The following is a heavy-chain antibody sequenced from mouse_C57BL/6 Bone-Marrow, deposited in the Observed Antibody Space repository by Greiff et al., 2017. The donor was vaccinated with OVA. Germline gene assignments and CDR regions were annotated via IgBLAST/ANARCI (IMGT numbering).Heavy chain of an antibody. Sequence: QVQLQQSGPELVKPGASVKISCKASGYAFSSSWMNWVKQRPGKGLEWIGRIYPGDGDTNYNGKFKGKATLTADKSSSTAYMQLSSLTSEDSAVYFCARSHITTVVATRDAMDYWGQGTSVTVSS. CDR3: ARSHITTVVATRDAMDY. J-gene: IGHJ4*01. D-gene: IGHD1-1*01. CDR1: GYAFSSSW. V-gene: IGHV1-82*01. CDR2: IYPGDGDT.